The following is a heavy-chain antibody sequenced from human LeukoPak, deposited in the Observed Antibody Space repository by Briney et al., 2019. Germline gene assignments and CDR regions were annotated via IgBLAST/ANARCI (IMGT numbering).Heavy chain of an antibody. CDR1: GYTFTSYD. V-gene: IGHV1-2*02. D-gene: IGHD3-10*01. CDR3: ARPRFWFGELLEAFDI. Sequence: GASVKVSCKASGYTFTSYDINWVRQAPGQGLEWMGWINPNSGGTNYAQKFQGRVTMTRDTSISTAYMELSRLRSDDTAVYYCARPRFWFGELLEAFDIWGQGTMVTVSS. J-gene: IGHJ3*02. CDR2: INPNSGGT.